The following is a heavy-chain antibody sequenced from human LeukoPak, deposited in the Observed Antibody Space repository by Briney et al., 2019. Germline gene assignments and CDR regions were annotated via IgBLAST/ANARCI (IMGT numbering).Heavy chain of an antibody. Sequence: ASVKVSCKASGGTFSSYAISWVRQAPGQGLEWMGGIIPIFGTANYAQKFQGRVTITTDESTSTAYMELSSLRSEDTAVYYCASSGSSSSANLDYWGQGTLVTVSS. V-gene: IGHV1-69*05. CDR2: IIPIFGTA. J-gene: IGHJ4*02. D-gene: IGHD6-6*01. CDR1: GGTFSSYA. CDR3: ASSGSSSSANLDY.